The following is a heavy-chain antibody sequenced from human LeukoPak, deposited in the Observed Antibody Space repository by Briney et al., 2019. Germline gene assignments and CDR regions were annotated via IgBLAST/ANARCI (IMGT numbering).Heavy chain of an antibody. CDR3: AKGDYGDYKRIYFDY. CDR2: ISGSGGST. J-gene: IGHJ4*02. V-gene: IGHV3-23*01. Sequence: PGGSLRLSCAASGFTFSSYAMSWVRQAPGKGLEWVSAISGSGGSTYYADSVKGRFTISRDNSKNTLYLQMNSLRAEDTAVYYCAKGDYGDYKRIYFDYWGQGTLVTVSS. D-gene: IGHD4-17*01. CDR1: GFTFSSYA.